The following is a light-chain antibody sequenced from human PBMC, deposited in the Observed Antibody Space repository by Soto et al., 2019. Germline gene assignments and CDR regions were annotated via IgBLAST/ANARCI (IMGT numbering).Light chain of an antibody. CDR3: HQRQSWPRT. CDR1: QYINTR. V-gene: IGKV3-11*01. Sequence: VLTQTPATLSSFPGDRVTLSCRASQYINTRLAWYQHRPGQAPRLLIYQTSLRAAGIPARFSASGSGTDFTLTISDVQPEDFALYYCHQRQSWPRTFGQGTKVDIK. J-gene: IGKJ1*01. CDR2: QTS.